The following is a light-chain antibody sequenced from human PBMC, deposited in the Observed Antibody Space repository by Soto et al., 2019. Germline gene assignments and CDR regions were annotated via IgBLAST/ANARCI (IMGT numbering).Light chain of an antibody. J-gene: IGKJ4*01. CDR3: QQRSSWPPPT. V-gene: IGKV3-11*01. CDR2: DAS. CDR1: ESVGNY. Sequence: IVLTQSPATLSLSPGERATLSCRASESVGNYLAWYQEKPGQAPRLLIYDASNRATGIPPRFSGSGSGTYFTLTISSLEPEDFAVYYCQQRSSWPPPTFGGGTKVEI.